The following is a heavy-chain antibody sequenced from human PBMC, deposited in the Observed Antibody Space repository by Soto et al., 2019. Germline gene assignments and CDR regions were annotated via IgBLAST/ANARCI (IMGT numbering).Heavy chain of an antibody. CDR2: IYYSGST. CDR1: GGSISSYY. J-gene: IGHJ4*02. V-gene: IGHV4-59*08. Sequence: QVQLQESGPGLVKPSETLSLTCTVSGGSISSYYWSWIRQPPGKGLEWIGYIYYSGSTNYNPSLKSRVTISVDTSKNQFSLKLSSVTAADTAVYYCARHLRTPVTRLPYYFDYWGQGTLVTVSS. CDR3: ARHLRTPVTRLPYYFDY. D-gene: IGHD4-17*01.